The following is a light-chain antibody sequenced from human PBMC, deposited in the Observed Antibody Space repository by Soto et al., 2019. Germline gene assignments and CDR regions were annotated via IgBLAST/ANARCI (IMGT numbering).Light chain of an antibody. J-gene: IGLJ2*01. V-gene: IGLV2-18*02. CDR1: SSDVGSYNR. Sequence: QSALTQPPSVSGSPGQSVTISCTGTSSDVGSYNRVSWYQQPPGTAPKLMIYEVSNRPSGVPDRFSGSKSGNTASLTISGLHAEDEADYYCSSYTSSSPVFGGGTKLTVL. CDR2: EVS. CDR3: SSYTSSSPV.